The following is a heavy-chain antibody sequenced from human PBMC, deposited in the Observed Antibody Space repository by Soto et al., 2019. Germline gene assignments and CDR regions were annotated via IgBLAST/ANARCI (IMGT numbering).Heavy chain of an antibody. CDR1: GDTFSSYT. J-gene: IGHJ6*02. V-gene: IGHV1-69*08. CDR3: ARRRYCGYDCYHKHYYGMDV. CDR2: IIPVLGTT. Sequence: QVQLVQSGAEVKKPGSSVKVSCRASGDTFSSYTVNWVRQAPGRGLEWLGRIIPVLGTTDYAQKFKGRVTIIADRSSNMVYVELGSLRSEDRAVYYCARRRYCGYDCYHKHYYGMDVWGQGTTVTV. D-gene: IGHD2-21*02.